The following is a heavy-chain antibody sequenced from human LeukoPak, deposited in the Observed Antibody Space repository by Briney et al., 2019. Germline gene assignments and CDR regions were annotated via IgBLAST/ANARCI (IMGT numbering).Heavy chain of an antibody. CDR1: GYTFTGYY. J-gene: IGHJ6*03. CDR2: INPNSGGT. CDR3: ARDPTGGVYYYYMDV. D-gene: IGHD1-14*01. V-gene: IGHV1-2*02. Sequence: ASVKVSCKASGYTFTGYYMHWVRQAPGQGLEWMGWINPNSGGTNYAQKFQGRVTMTRDTSISTAYMELSRLRSGDTAVYYCARDPTGGVYYYYMDVWGKGTTVTVPS.